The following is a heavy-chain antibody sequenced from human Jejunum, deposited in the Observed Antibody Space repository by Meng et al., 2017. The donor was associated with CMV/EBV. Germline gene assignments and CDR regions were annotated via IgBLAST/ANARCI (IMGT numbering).Heavy chain of an antibody. CDR1: GFNFRNYW. Sequence: EVHLVAFGGCLVQPGGSRRLSCAASGFNFRNYWMHAVRQDPVKGPLWVSRITDDGTTNYADFVQGRFTISRDNAKNTVYLQMNSLRAEDTGIYYCTGLDYWGQGTLVTVPS. V-gene: IGHV3-74*01. CDR3: TGLDY. CDR2: ITDDGTT. J-gene: IGHJ4*02.